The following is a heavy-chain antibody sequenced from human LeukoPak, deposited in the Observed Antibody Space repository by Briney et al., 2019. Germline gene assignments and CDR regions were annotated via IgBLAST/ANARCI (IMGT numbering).Heavy chain of an antibody. V-gene: IGHV5-51*01. J-gene: IGHJ4*02. CDR1: GYSFSSYW. D-gene: IGHD1-26*01. CDR2: IFPCESDT. Sequence: GESLKIPCKGSGYSFSSYWMGGAGQMPGKGLDWMGIIFPCESDTRYSPSFQGHLTLSADKSISTAYLQWSSLKASDTAMYYCAKHGGSGTYTKEFDYWGQGTLVTVSS. CDR3: AKHGGSGTYTKEFDY.